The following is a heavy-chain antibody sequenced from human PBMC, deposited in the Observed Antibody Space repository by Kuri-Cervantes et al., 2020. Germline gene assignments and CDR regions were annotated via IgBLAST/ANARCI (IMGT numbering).Heavy chain of an antibody. CDR2: ISGSGGST. CDR3: ANKGGNSSGWYHDAFDI. D-gene: IGHD6-19*01. J-gene: IGHJ3*02. CDR1: GFTFSSYA. V-gene: IGHV3-23*01. Sequence: GESLKISCAASGFTFSSYAMTWVRQAPGKGLEWVSAISGSGGSTYYTDSVKGRFTISRDNSRYTLYLQMNSLRAEDTAVYYCANKGGNSSGWYHDAFDIWGQGTMVTVSS.